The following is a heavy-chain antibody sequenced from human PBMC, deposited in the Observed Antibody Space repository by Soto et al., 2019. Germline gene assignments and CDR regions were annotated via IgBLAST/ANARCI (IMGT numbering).Heavy chain of an antibody. Sequence: GGSLRLSCAASGFTFSSYDMHWVRQATGKGLEWVSAIGTAGDTYYPGSVKGRFTISRENAKNSLYLQMNSLRAGDTAVYYCARDSYGSGSYDYWGQGTLVTVSS. D-gene: IGHD3-10*01. CDR1: GFTFSSYD. CDR3: ARDSYGSGSYDY. CDR2: IGTAGDT. J-gene: IGHJ4*02. V-gene: IGHV3-13*01.